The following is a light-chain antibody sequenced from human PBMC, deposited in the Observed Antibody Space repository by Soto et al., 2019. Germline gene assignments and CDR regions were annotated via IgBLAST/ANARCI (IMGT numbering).Light chain of an antibody. CDR2: HAS. CDR1: QGINTF. CDR3: QKYDGAPFT. Sequence: DIQMTQSPSSLSASVGDRVTVTCRASQGINTFLAWYQQKPGRVPKLLIYHASTLQSGVPSRFSGSGSGTDFTLTISGLQPEDVGTYYCQKYDGAPFTFGPGTKVDI. J-gene: IGKJ3*01. V-gene: IGKV1-27*01.